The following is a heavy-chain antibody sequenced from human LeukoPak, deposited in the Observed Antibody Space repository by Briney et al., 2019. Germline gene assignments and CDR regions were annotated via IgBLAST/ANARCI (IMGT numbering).Heavy chain of an antibody. V-gene: IGHV3-23*01. D-gene: IGHD1-20*01. CDR1: GFTFSSYA. Sequence: PGGSLRLSCAASGFTFSSYAMSWVRQAPGKGLEWVSAISGSGGSTYYADSVKGRFTISRDNSKNTLYLQMNSLRAEDTAVYYCAKDGTLYNWNPNWFDPWGQGTLVTVSS. CDR3: AKDGTLYNWNPNWFDP. J-gene: IGHJ5*02. CDR2: ISGSGGST.